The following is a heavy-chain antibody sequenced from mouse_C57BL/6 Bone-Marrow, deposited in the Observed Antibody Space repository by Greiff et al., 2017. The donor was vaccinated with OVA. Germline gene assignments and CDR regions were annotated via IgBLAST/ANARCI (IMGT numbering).Heavy chain of an antibody. CDR2: IDPETGGT. V-gene: IGHV1-15*01. CDR3: TLYYDGSRGLYYAMDY. CDR1: GYTFTDYE. Sequence: QVQLQQSGAELVRPGASVTLSCKASGYTFTDYEMHWVKQTPVHGLEWIGAIDPETGGTAYNQKFKGKAILTADKSSSTAYMELRSLTSEDSAVYYCTLYYDGSRGLYYAMDYWGQGTSVTVSS. D-gene: IGHD1-1*01. J-gene: IGHJ4*01.